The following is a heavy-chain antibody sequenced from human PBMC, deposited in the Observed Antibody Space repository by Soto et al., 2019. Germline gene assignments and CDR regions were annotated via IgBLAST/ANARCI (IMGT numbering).Heavy chain of an antibody. Sequence: PXGSLRLSCAASGFTFSSYSMNWVRQAPGKGLEWVSSISSSSSYIYYADSVKGRFTISRDNAKNSLYLQMNSLRAEDTAVYYCARDYERTRGPLDYWGQGTLVTVSS. D-gene: IGHD3-3*01. CDR3: ARDYERTRGPLDY. J-gene: IGHJ4*02. V-gene: IGHV3-21*01. CDR2: ISSSSSYI. CDR1: GFTFSSYS.